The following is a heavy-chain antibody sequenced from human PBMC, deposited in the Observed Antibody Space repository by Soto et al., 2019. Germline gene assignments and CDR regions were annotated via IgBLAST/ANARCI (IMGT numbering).Heavy chain of an antibody. CDR3: ARGDNDY. J-gene: IGHJ4*02. V-gene: IGHV1-46*01. CDR2: IHPDGGHT. CDR1: GYTFTDYY. Sequence: XSVKVSCKASGYTFTDYYVQWVRQAPGQGLEWMGVIHPDGGHTTYSQTFQDRVTMTRDTFTSTIYMELSSLRSEDTAVYYCARGDNDYWGQGTLVTVSS.